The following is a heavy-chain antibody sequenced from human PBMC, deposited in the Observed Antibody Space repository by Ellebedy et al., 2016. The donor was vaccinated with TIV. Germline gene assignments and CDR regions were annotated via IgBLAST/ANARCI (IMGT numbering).Heavy chain of an antibody. CDR3: VGFEGGYYGGSGY. V-gene: IGHV3-23*05. J-gene: IGHJ4*02. CDR1: GFTFSSYD. Sequence: GESLKISCAASGFTFSSYDMTWVRQAPGKGLEWVSDIHRSDTRTYYADSVKGRFTISRDNSKNTLYLEMNSLRVEDTALYYCVGFEGGYYGGSGYWGQGTLVTVSS. CDR2: IHRSDTRT. D-gene: IGHD1-26*01.